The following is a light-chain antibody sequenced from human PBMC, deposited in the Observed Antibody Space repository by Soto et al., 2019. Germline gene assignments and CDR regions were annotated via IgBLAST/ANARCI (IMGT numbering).Light chain of an antibody. CDR3: QQYSNWPLLS. V-gene: IGKV3-15*01. Sequence: EVVLTQSPATLSVSPGAGATLSCRASQSVGSNLAWYQQKPGQTPRVLIYGASTRAIGIPARFSGSGFGTEFTLTISTLQSEDFVVSYCQQYSNWPLLSFGGGTKVDIK. J-gene: IGKJ4*01. CDR1: QSVGSN. CDR2: GAS.